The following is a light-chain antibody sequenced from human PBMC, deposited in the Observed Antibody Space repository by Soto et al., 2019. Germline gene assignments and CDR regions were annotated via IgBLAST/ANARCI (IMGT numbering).Light chain of an antibody. J-gene: IGKJ4*01. CDR1: QSISSSY. CDR3: QQYGSSPVT. CDR2: GAS. Sequence: EIVLTQSPGTLSLSPGERATLSCRASQSISSSYLAWYQQIPGQAPRLLIYGASVRATGIPARFSGSGSGTDFTLTISRLEPEDFAVYFCQQYGSSPVTFGGGTKVEIK. V-gene: IGKV3-20*01.